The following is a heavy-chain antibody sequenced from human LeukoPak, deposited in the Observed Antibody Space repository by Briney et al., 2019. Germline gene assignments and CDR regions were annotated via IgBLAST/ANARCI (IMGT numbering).Heavy chain of an antibody. CDR3: ASSPDYDFWSGYLTPPRWFDP. CDR1: GGTFSSYA. D-gene: IGHD3-3*01. CDR2: IIPIFGTA. Sequence: GASVKVSCKASGGTFSSYAISWVRQAPGQGLEWMGGIIPIFGTANYAQKFQGRVTITADKSTSTAYMELSSLRSEDTAVYYCASSPDYDFWSGYLTPPRWFDPWGQGTLVTVSS. J-gene: IGHJ5*02. V-gene: IGHV1-69*06.